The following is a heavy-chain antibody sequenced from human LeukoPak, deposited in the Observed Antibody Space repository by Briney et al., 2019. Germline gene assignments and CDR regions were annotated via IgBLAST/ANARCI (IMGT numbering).Heavy chain of an antibody. D-gene: IGHD5-18*01. Sequence: ASVKVSCKASGYTFTGYYMHWGRHAPGQGLERMGWINPNSSGTNYAQKYQGRVTMTRDTSISTAYMAVSRLSSDDTAVYYCARDWEVDTAMVIGYWGQGTLVTVSS. J-gene: IGHJ4*02. CDR2: INPNSSGT. CDR1: GYTFTGYY. V-gene: IGHV1-2*02. CDR3: ARDWEVDTAMVIGY.